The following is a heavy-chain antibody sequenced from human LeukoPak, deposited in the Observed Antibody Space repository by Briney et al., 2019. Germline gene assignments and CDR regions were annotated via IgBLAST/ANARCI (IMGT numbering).Heavy chain of an antibody. CDR2: IYHSGST. CDR3: ARRAGAYSHPYDY. D-gene: IGHD4/OR15-4a*01. Sequence: SETLSLTCAVSGGSISSSNWWSWVRQPPGKGLEWIGEIYHSGSTNYNPSLKSRVTISVDRSKNQFSLNVSSVTAADTAVYYCARRAGAYSHPYDYWGQGTLVTVSS. J-gene: IGHJ4*02. V-gene: IGHV4-4*02. CDR1: GGSISSSNW.